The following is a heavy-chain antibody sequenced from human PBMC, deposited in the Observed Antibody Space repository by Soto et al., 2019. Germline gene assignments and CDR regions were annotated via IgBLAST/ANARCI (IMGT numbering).Heavy chain of an antibody. V-gene: IGHV4-59*01. D-gene: IGHD3-3*01. CDR1: GGSISSYY. CDR3: ARAHRRLYYDFWSGSPKLPNDAFDI. Sequence: PSGTLSLTCTVSGGSISSYYWGWIRQPPGKGLEWIGYIYYSGSTNYNPSLKSRVTISVDTSKNQFSLKLSSVTAADTAVYYCARAHRRLYYDFWSGSPKLPNDAFDIWGQGTMVTVSS. CDR2: IYYSGST. J-gene: IGHJ3*02.